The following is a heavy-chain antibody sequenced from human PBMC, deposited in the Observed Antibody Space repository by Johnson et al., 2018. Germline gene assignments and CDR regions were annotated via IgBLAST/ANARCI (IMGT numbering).Heavy chain of an antibody. J-gene: IGHJ6*03. CDR2: IYFSGST. Sequence: QVQLVESGPGLVKPSETLSLTCSVSGDSLSRTSYYWGWIRQPPGKGLEWIGRIYFSGSTDYNPSLKSRVTISVDTSKNPFSLKLTSLTAADTAVYYCAREVDRSGYMDVWGKGTTVTVSS. V-gene: IGHV4-39*07. D-gene: IGHD1-14*01. CDR1: GDSLSRTSYY. CDR3: AREVDRSGYMDV.